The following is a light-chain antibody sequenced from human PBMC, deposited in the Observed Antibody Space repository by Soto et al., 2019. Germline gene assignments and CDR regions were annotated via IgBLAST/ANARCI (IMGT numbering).Light chain of an antibody. J-gene: IGLJ2*01. CDR3: SSYTSLNTVI. CDR1: SSDVGGYNY. V-gene: IGLV2-14*01. CDR2: EVT. Sequence: QSALTQPASVSGSPGQSITISCSGTSSDVGGYNYVSWYQQSPGKAPKLLIYEVTNRPSGVSNRFSGSKSANTASLTISGLQAEDAAAYYCSSYTSLNTVIFGGGTKLTVL.